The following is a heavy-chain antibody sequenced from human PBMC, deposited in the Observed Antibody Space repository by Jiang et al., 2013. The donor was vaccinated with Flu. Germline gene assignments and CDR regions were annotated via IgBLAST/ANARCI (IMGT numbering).Heavy chain of an antibody. CDR2: ITSTGRT. D-gene: IGHD4-23*01. CDR3: ARGLYGGGIGY. Sequence: LLKPSETLSLTCAVYGGSFTGYYWTWIRQPPGKGLEWIGEITSTGRTNYSPSLNSRVTMSVDTSKNQFSLKVTSVTAADTAVYFCARGLYGGGIGYWDRGALVTVSS. J-gene: IGHJ4*02. V-gene: IGHV4-34*01. CDR1: GGSFTGYY.